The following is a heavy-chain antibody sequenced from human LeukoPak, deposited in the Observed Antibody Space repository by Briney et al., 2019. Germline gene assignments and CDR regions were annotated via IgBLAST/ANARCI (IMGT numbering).Heavy chain of an antibody. CDR2: IWYDGSEK. CDR1: GFTFRNFG. CDR3: ARDRSFPAYYFDY. V-gene: IGHV3-33*01. J-gene: IGHJ4*02. Sequence: GGSLRLSRAASGFTFRNFGMHWVRQAPGKGLEWVAVIWYDGSEKYYADSVQGRFTISRDNSKDTLYLQMNNLRAEDTAVYYCARDRSFPAYYFDYWGQGALVTVSS.